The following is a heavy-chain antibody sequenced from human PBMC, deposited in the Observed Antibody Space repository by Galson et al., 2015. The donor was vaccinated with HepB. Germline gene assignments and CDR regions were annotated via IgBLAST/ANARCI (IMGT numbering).Heavy chain of an antibody. CDR3: AKDTAAGLHLPFDY. D-gene: IGHD6-13*01. J-gene: IGHJ4*02. CDR1: GFTFSSYA. CDR2: ISGSGGST. V-gene: IGHV3-23*01. Sequence: LSCAASGFTFSSYAMSWVRQAPGKGLEWVSAISGSGGSTYYADSVKGRFTISRDNSKNTLYLQMNSLRAEDTAVYYCAKDTAAGLHLPFDYWGQGTLVTVSS.